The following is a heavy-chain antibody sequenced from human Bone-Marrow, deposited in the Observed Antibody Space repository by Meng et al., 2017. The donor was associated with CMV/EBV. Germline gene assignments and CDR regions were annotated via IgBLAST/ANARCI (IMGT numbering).Heavy chain of an antibody. CDR1: GFSLSTSGVG. Sequence: SGPTLVTPTQTLTLTCTFPGFSLSTSGVGVGWIRQPPGKALEWLALIYWNDDKRYSPSLKSRLTITKDTSKSQVVLTMTNMDPVDTATYYFAHSLSITIFGVVISWFAPWGQGTLVTVSS. D-gene: IGHD3-3*01. CDR2: IYWNDDK. V-gene: IGHV2-5*01. J-gene: IGHJ5*02. CDR3: AHSLSITIFGVVISWFAP.